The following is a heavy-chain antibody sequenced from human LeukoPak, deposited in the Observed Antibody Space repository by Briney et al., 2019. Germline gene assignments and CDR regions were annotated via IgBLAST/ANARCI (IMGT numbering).Heavy chain of an antibody. D-gene: IGHD5-12*01. CDR2: LIGSSGAT. V-gene: IGHV3-23*01. CDR1: GFTFSNYA. J-gene: IGHJ4*02. CDR3: AKGAYDYIEIAYFDY. Sequence: GGSLRLSCAASGFTFSNYAMNWVRQAPGKGLEWVAVLIGSSGATDYADSVKGRFTISRDNSKNTLFPQMNSLRAEDTAIYYCAKGAYDYIEIAYFDYWGQGALVTVSS.